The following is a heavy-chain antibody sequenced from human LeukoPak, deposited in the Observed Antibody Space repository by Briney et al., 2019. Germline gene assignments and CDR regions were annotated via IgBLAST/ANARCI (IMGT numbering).Heavy chain of an antibody. CDR1: GYTFSDHY. J-gene: IGHJ4*02. CDR3: ARALIVVVPAAGGEFDY. Sequence: PGGSLRLSCAVSGYTFSDHYIDWVRQAPGKGLEWMGIIYPGDSDTRYSPSFQGQVTISADKSISTAYLQWSSLKASDTAMYYCARALIVVVPAAGGEFDYWGQGTLVTVSS. D-gene: IGHD2-2*01. CDR2: IYPGDSDT. V-gene: IGHV5-51*01.